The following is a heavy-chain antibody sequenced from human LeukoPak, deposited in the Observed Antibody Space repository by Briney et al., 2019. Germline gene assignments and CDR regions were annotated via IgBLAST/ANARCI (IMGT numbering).Heavy chain of an antibody. CDR3: ARLGPLKYWFDP. Sequence: GGSLRLSCAASGFTFSSYWMSWVRQAPGKGLEWVATIKQDGSEESFVDSVKGRFTISRDNAKNSLYLQMNSLRAEDTAVYYCARLGPLKYWFDPWGQGTLVTVSS. J-gene: IGHJ5*02. CDR1: GFTFSSYW. CDR2: IKQDGSEE. D-gene: IGHD3-10*01. V-gene: IGHV3-7*02.